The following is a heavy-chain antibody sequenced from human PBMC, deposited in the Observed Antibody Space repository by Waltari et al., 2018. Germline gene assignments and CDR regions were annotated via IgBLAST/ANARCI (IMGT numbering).Heavy chain of an antibody. J-gene: IGHJ5*02. V-gene: IGHV4-59*11. CDR1: GCSISSHY. CDR3: ARGGYGDYGRDNWFDP. D-gene: IGHD4-17*01. CDR2: IHYSGST. Sequence: QVQLQESGPGLVKPSETLSLTCTVSGCSISSHYWSWLRRPPGKGLEWIGYIHYSGSTNYNPSLKSRVTISVDTSKNQFSLKLSSVTAADTAVYYCARGGYGDYGRDNWFDPWGQGTLVTVSS.